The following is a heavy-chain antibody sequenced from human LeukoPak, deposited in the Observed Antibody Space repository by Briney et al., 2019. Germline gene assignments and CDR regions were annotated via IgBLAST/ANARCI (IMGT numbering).Heavy chain of an antibody. CDR3: ARDIYGAFDI. Sequence: SETLSLTCTVSGGSISSYYWSWIRRPPRKGLEWIGYINYSGSTNYNPSLKSRVTISVDTSKNQFSLKLSSVTAADTAMYYCARDIYGAFDIWGQGTMVTVSS. J-gene: IGHJ3*02. V-gene: IGHV4-59*01. CDR1: GGSISSYY. CDR2: INYSGST. D-gene: IGHD4-17*01.